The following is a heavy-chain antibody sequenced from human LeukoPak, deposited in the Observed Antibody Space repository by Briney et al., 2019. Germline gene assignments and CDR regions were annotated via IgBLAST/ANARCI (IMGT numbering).Heavy chain of an antibody. Sequence: GGSLRLSCAASGFTFNNYAMRWVRQAPGKGLEWVSAISGSGGDTYYADSVKGRFTISRDNSKDTVYLQMSGLRADDTAVYYCAKDHGRWGQGTVVTVSS. CDR2: ISGSGGDT. CDR3: AKDHGR. V-gene: IGHV3-23*01. J-gene: IGHJ4*02. CDR1: GFTFNNYA.